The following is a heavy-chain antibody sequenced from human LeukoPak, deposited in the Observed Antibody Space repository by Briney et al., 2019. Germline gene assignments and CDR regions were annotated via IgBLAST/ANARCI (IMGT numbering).Heavy chain of an antibody. Sequence: PSQTLSLTCTVSGGSISSGDYYWSWIRQPPGKGLEWIGYIYYSGSTYYNPSLKSRVTISIDTSKNQFSLKLSSVTAADTAVYHCARVSDDSSGYYHYWGQGTLVTVSS. V-gene: IGHV4-30-4*08. J-gene: IGHJ4*02. CDR3: ARVSDDSSGYYHY. CDR2: IYYSGST. CDR1: GGSISSGDYY. D-gene: IGHD3-22*01.